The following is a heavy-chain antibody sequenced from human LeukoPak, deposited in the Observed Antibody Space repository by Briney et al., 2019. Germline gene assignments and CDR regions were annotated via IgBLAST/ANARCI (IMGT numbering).Heavy chain of an antibody. CDR1: GFIFSTYA. CDR2: INGSGGTT. Sequence: PGGSLRLSCAASGFIFSTYAMSWVRQAPGRGLEWVSLINGSGGTTYYADSVKGRFTISRDNSKNMLYLQMNGLRVEDTAVYYCAKGPNWFDPWGQGTQVTVSS. CDR3: AKGPNWFDP. V-gene: IGHV3-23*01. J-gene: IGHJ5*02.